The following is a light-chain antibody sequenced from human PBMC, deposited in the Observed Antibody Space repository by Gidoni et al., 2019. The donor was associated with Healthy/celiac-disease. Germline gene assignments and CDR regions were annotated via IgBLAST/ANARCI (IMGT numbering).Light chain of an antibody. Sequence: DIVMTQSPLSLPVTPGEPASISCRSSQSLLHSNGYNYLDWYLQKPGQSPQLLIYLGSNRASGAPDRFSGSGAGTDFTMKISRVEAEDVGVYYCMQALQTPGTVGQGTKVEIK. CDR3: MQALQTPGT. V-gene: IGKV2-28*01. CDR1: QSLLHSNGYNY. J-gene: IGKJ1*01. CDR2: LGS.